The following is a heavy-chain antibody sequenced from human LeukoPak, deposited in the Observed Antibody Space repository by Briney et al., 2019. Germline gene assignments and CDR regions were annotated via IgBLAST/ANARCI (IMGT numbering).Heavy chain of an antibody. CDR3: ARDEIRSGAFDI. CDR1: GFAFSSYE. CDR2: ISSSGTTI. V-gene: IGHV3-48*03. Sequence: GGSLRLSCAASGFAFSSYEMNWVRQAPGKGLEWVSYISSSGTTIYDADSVKGRFTISRDNAKNSLYLHMNSLRAEDTAVYYCARDEIRSGAFDIWGRGTTVTVSS. J-gene: IGHJ3*02. D-gene: IGHD3-10*01.